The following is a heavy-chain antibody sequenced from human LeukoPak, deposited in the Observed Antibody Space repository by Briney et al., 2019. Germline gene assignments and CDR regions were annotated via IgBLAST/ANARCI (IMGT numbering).Heavy chain of an antibody. CDR3: ARVRGSSGYYY. Sequence: ASVKVSCKASGSTFTSYDINWVRQATGQGLEWMGWMNPNSGNTGYAQKFQGRVTITRNTSISTAYMELSSLRSEDTAVYYCARVRGSSGYYYWGQGTLVTVSS. V-gene: IGHV1-8*03. CDR1: GSTFTSYD. CDR2: MNPNSGNT. D-gene: IGHD3-22*01. J-gene: IGHJ4*02.